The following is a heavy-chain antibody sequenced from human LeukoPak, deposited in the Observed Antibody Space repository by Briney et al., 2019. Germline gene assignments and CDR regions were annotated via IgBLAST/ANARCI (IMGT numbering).Heavy chain of an antibody. Sequence: SQTLSLTCTVSGGSISIGGYYWSWIRQHPGKGLEWIGYIYYSGSTYYNPSLKSRVTISVDTSKNQFSLKLSSVTAADTAVYYCAGRKAVPGDYWGQGTLVTVSS. CDR3: AGRKAVPGDY. CDR2: IYYSGST. CDR1: GGSISIGGYY. J-gene: IGHJ4*02. V-gene: IGHV4-31*03. D-gene: IGHD6-19*01.